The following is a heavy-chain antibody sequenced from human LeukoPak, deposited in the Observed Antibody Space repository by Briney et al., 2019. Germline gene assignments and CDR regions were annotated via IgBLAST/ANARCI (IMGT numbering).Heavy chain of an antibody. CDR3: ARHVSRGVVPAAIIYFDY. CDR1: GGSISSSSYY. CDR2: IYYSGST. V-gene: IGHV4-39*01. Sequence: SETLSLTCTVSGGSISSSSYYWGWIRQPPGKGLEWIGSIYYSGSTYYNPSPKSRVTISVDTSKNQFSLKLSSVTAADTAVYYCARHVSRGVVPAAIIYFDYWGQGTLVTVSS. J-gene: IGHJ4*02. D-gene: IGHD2-2*02.